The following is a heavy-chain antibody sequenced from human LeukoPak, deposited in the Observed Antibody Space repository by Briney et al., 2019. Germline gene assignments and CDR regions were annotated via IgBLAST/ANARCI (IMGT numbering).Heavy chain of an antibody. CDR2: ISSSSSYI. CDR3: ARVLSSSWYVYFDY. J-gene: IGHJ4*02. Sequence: GGSLRLSCAASGFTFSSYSMNWVRQAPGKGLEWVSSISSSSSYIYYADSVKGRFTISIDNAKNSLYLQMNSLRAEDTAVYYCARVLSSSWYVYFDYWGQGTLVTVSS. CDR1: GFTFSSYS. V-gene: IGHV3-21*01. D-gene: IGHD6-13*01.